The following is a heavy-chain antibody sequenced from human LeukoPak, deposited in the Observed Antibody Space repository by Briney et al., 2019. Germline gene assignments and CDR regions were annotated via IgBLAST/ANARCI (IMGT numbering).Heavy chain of an antibody. CDR1: GFTFSSYW. D-gene: IGHD3-22*01. V-gene: IGHV3-74*01. CDR2: VSSDGSAT. CDR3: AILNIVVVITSPGPDEKNDY. Sequence: GGSLRLSCVASGFTFSSYWMHWVRQAPGKGLVWVSRVSSDGSATSHADSVKGRFTISRDNAKNTLYLQMNSLRAEGTAVYYCAILNIVVVITSPGPDEKNDYWGQGTLVTVSS. J-gene: IGHJ4*02.